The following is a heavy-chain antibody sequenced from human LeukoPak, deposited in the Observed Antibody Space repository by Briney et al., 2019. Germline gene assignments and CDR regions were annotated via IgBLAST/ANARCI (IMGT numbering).Heavy chain of an antibody. V-gene: IGHV3-7*04. D-gene: IGHD6-19*01. CDR3: AGGTGWLIDY. CDR1: GFTFSSYW. J-gene: IGHJ4*02. CDR2: IKKDGSET. Sequence: GGSLRLSCGASGFTFSSYWINWVRQAPGKGLEWVANIKKDGSETNYVDSVKGRFIISRDNAKNSLYLQMNSLRVEDTGVYYCAGGTGWLIDYWGQGTLATVSS.